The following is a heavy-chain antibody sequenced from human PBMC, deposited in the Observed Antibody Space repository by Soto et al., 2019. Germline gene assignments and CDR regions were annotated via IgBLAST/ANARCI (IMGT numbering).Heavy chain of an antibody. D-gene: IGHD2-15*01. V-gene: IGHV1-46*01. CDR2: INASGGST. CDR1: GYTFTSYC. CDR3: AIRVGHGAFHI. Sequence: ASVKVSCKASGYTFTSYCIRWVRQAPGQGLEWMGIINASGGSTSYAQKFQGRVTMTTDTSTSTAYMELRSLRSDDTAVYYCAIRVGHGAFHIWGQGTMLTGS. J-gene: IGHJ3*02.